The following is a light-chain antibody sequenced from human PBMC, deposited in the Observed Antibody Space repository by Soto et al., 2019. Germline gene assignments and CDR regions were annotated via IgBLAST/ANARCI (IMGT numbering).Light chain of an antibody. V-gene: IGLV6-57*02. Sequence: NFMLTQPHSVSESPGKTVTISCTGSSGSIANNYVQWYQQRPGSAPTTVIYADDQRPSGVPDRFSGSIDSSSNSASLTISGLRTEGEADYYCQSYDSSNVVFGGGTKLTVL. J-gene: IGLJ2*01. CDR1: SGSIANNY. CDR2: ADD. CDR3: QSYDSSNVV.